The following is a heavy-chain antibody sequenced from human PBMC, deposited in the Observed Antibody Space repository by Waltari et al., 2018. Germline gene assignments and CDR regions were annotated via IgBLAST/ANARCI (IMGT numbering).Heavy chain of an antibody. CDR1: VGPIGSSY. D-gene: IGHD6-6*01. J-gene: IGHJ4*02. CDR2: IYYSGST. V-gene: IGHV4-59*12. CDR3: ARALSSSGFDY. Sequence: VQLRESGPGLVKPSETLSLPCTVPVGPIGSSYWSCIRQPPGKGLEWIGYIYYSGSTNYNPSRKSRVTISVDTSKNQFSLKLSSVTAADTAVYYCARALSSSGFDYWGQGTLVTVSS.